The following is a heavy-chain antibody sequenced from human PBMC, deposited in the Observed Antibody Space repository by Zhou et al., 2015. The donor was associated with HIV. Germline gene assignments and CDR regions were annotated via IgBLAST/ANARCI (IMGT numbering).Heavy chain of an antibody. CDR2: IIPIFGTA. D-gene: IGHD2-2*02. CDR1: GGTFSSYA. CDR3: ARAKVVVVPAAILILEIDY. Sequence: QVQLVQSGAEVKKPGSSVKVSCKASGGTFSSYAISWVRQAPGQGLEWMGGIIPIFGTANYAQKFQGRVTITADESTSTAYMELSSLRSEDTAVYYCARAKVVVVPAAILILEIDYWGQGTLVTVSS. J-gene: IGHJ4*02. V-gene: IGHV1-69*01.